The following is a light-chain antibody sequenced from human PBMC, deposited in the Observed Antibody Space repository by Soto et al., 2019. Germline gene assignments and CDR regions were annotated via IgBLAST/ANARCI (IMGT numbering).Light chain of an antibody. J-gene: IGKJ2*01. CDR2: AAS. V-gene: IGKV1-6*01. CDR3: LQDYNYPYT. CDR1: QGIRSD. Sequence: AIQMTQSPSSLSASVGDRVTITCRASQGIRSDLGWYQQKPGKAPKLLIYAASNLQGGVPSRFSGSGSGTDFTLTISSLQPEEFATYYCLQDYNYPYTFGQGTKLEIK.